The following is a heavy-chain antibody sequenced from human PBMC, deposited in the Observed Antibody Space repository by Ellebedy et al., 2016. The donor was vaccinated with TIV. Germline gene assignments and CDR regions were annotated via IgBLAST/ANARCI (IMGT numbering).Heavy chain of an antibody. CDR1: GGSFSGYY. D-gene: IGHD2-2*01. Sequence: SETLSLXXAVYGGSFSGYYWSWIRQPPGKGLEWIGEINHSGSTNYNPSLKSRVTISVDTSKNQFSLKLSSVTAADTAVYYCARGFRGHGIVVVPAAGHWFNPWGQGTLVTVSS. CDR3: ARGFRGHGIVVVPAAGHWFNP. CDR2: INHSGST. V-gene: IGHV4-34*01. J-gene: IGHJ5*02.